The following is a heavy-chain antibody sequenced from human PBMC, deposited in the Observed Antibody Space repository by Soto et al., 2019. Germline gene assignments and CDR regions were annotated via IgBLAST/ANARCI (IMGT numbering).Heavy chain of an antibody. CDR3: ARRCTNYVRCGVDA. Sequence: QVQLVESGGGVVQPGQSLRLSCAVSGFRFNDFGFHWVRQAPGKGLHGVAVISSDGNEKYYVESVKGRFTISRDNSNNMLYLEMSSLRPEAAAVYYWARRCTNYVRCGVDAWGRGTTVTVSS. J-gene: IGHJ6*02. D-gene: IGHD4-4*01. V-gene: IGHV3-30*03. CDR1: GFRFNDFG. CDR2: ISSDGNEK.